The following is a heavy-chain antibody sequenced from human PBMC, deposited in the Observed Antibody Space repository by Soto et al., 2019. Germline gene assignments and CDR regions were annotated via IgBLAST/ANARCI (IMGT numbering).Heavy chain of an antibody. CDR1: GYTLTELS. CDR3: ATVRPYDSSGYFSHGMDV. CDR2: FDPEDGET. Sequence: ASVKVSCKVSGYTLTELSMHWVRQAPGKGLEWMGGFDPEDGETIYAQKFQGRVTMTEDTSTDTAYMELSSLRSEDTAVYYCATVRPYDSSGYFSHGMDVWGQGTTVTVSS. V-gene: IGHV1-24*01. J-gene: IGHJ6*02. D-gene: IGHD3-22*01.